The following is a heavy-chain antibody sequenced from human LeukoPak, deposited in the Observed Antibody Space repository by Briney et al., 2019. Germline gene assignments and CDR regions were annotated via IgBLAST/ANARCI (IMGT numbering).Heavy chain of an antibody. J-gene: IGHJ3*02. D-gene: IGHD2-21*02. CDR2: IYTSGST. CDR1: GGSISSGSYY. CDR3: ARAQVVVVTGFDAFDI. Sequence: SETLSLTCTVSGGSISSGSYYWSWIRQPAGKGLEWIGRIYTSGSTNYNPSLNGRVTISVDTSKNQFSLKLSSVTAADTAVYYCARAQVVVVTGFDAFDIWGQGTMVTVSS. V-gene: IGHV4-61*02.